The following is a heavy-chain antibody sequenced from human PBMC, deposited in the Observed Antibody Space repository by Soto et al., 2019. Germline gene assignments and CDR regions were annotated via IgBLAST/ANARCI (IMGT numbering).Heavy chain of an antibody. V-gene: IGHV3-23*01. Sequence: EVQLLESGGGLIQPGGSLRLSCAASGFTFASYTMTWVRQAPGKGLEWVSAISGSGGGTYYADSVKGRFTISRDNSKNTVYLQLNSLRAEETAIYYCGRVAYKSNKGWFDPWGQGTLVTVSS. D-gene: IGHD2-21*01. CDR3: GRVAYKSNKGWFDP. CDR1: GFTFASYT. CDR2: ISGSGGGT. J-gene: IGHJ5*02.